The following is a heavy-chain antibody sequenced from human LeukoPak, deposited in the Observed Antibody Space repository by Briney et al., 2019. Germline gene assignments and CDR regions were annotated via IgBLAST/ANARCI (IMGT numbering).Heavy chain of an antibody. CDR3: ARGLVGASTVFARHYFYMDV. CDR1: EFTFSNYG. Sequence: GGSLRLSCAASEFTFSNYGMHWVRQAPGKGLEWVAFLRHDGNDKAYVDSVKGRFTISRDNSHNMLFLQMNSLRYDDTAVYYCARGLVGASTVFARHYFYMDVWGKGTTVTVSS. V-gene: IGHV3-30*02. J-gene: IGHJ6*03. CDR2: LRHDGNDK. D-gene: IGHD1-26*01.